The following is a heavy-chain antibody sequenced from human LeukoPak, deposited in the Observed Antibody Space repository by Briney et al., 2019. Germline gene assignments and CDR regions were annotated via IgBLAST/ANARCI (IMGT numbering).Heavy chain of an antibody. D-gene: IGHD2-15*01. V-gene: IGHV4-59*01. J-gene: IGHJ3*02. CDR2: IYYSGST. CDR3: ARERGGRNLDAFDI. Sequence: SETLFLTCTVSGGSISSYYWSWIRQPPGKGLEWIGYIYYSGSTNYNPSLKSRVTISVDTSKNQFSLKLSSVTAADTAVYYCARERGGRNLDAFDIWGQGTMVTVSS. CDR1: GGSISSYY.